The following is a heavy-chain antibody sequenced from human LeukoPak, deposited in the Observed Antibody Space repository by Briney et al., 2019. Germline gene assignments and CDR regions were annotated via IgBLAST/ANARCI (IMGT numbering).Heavy chain of an antibody. CDR2: IYSGGST. Sequence: GGSLRLSCAASGFTFSSYSMNWVRQAPGKGLEWVAVIYSGGSTYYAGSVKGRFTISRDNPKNTLYLQMNSLRVDDTAVYYCARVYYGSGSLHYYYYYMDVWGKGTTVTISS. CDR1: GFTFSSYS. V-gene: IGHV3-53*01. D-gene: IGHD3-10*01. CDR3: ARVYYGSGSLHYYYYYMDV. J-gene: IGHJ6*03.